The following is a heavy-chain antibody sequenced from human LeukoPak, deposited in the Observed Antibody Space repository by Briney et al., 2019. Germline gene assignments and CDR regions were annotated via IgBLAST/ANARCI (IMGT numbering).Heavy chain of an antibody. CDR1: GFTFSSYS. CDR2: ISSSSSYI. Sequence: GGSLRLSCAASGFTFSSYSMNWVRQAPGKGLEWVSSISSSSSYIYYADSVKGRFTISRDNSKNTLYLQMNSLRAEDTAVYYCAKVGYYGSGSYYIIATNYYGMDVWGKGTTVTVSS. CDR3: AKVGYYGSGSYYIIATNYYGMDV. J-gene: IGHJ6*04. D-gene: IGHD3-10*01. V-gene: IGHV3-21*04.